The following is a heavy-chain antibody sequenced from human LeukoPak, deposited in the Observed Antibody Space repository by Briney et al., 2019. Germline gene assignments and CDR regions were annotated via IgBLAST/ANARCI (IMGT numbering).Heavy chain of an antibody. CDR1: GYSFTSYW. Sequence: GESLKISCKGSGYSFTSYWIGWVRQMPGKGLEWMGIIYPGDSDTRYSPSFQGQVTISADKSISTAYLQWSSLKASDTAMYYCARLGLRINPHHRFGFDIWGQGTMVTVSS. CDR3: ARLGLRINPHHRFGFDI. D-gene: IGHD3-10*01. CDR2: IYPGDSDT. J-gene: IGHJ3*02. V-gene: IGHV5-51*01.